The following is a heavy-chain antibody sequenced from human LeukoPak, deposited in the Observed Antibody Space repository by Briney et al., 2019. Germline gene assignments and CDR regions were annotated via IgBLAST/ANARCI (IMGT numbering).Heavy chain of an antibody. CDR1: GVSISSYY. J-gene: IGHJ4*02. V-gene: IGHV4-59*01. D-gene: IGHD4-23*01. CDR2: IYYSGST. CDR3: ARGGVTPSDY. Sequence: NSSETLSLTCTVSGVSISSYYWSWIRQPPGKGLEWIGYIYYSGSTNYNPSLKSRVTISVDTSKNQFSLKLSSVTAADTAVYYCARGGVTPSDYWGQGTLVTVSS.